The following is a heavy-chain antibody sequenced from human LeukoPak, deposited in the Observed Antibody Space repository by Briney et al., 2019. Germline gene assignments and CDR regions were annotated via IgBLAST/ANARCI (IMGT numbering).Heavy chain of an antibody. CDR3: ASYGRRGYYFDY. CDR1: GGSISSSSYY. D-gene: IGHD3-10*01. J-gene: IGHJ4*02. V-gene: IGHV4-39*07. CDR2: IYYSGST. Sequence: SETLSLTCTVSGGSISSSSYYWGWIRQPPGKGLEWIGSIYYSGSTYYNPSLKSRVTISVDTSKNQFSLKLSSVTAADTAVYYCASYGRRGYYFDYWGQGTLVTVSS.